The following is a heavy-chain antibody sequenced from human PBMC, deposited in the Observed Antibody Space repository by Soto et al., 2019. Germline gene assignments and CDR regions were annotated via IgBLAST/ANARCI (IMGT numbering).Heavy chain of an antibody. D-gene: IGHD3-16*01. Sequence: QVQLMQSGAEVKKSGASVKVSCKASGYTFTGHYIHWVRQAPGQGPEWVGEIGPDRGDTRYAEKFHGSVTMTRETSITTIYVELTDLNPAETAVYYCGTGRSGGLGVYYWGQGTLVTV. V-gene: IGHV1-2*02. CDR1: GYTFTGHY. CDR2: IGPDRGDT. J-gene: IGHJ4*02. CDR3: GTGRSGGLGVYY.